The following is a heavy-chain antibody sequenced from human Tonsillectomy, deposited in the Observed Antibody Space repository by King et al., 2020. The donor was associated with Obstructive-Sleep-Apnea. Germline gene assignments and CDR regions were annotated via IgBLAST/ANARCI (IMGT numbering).Heavy chain of an antibody. D-gene: IGHD3-22*01. CDR3: VIFAFYTDRSGYVSLGDY. CDR1: GFTFSDYA. J-gene: IGHJ4*02. CDR2: ISERGDST. V-gene: IGHV3-23*04. Sequence: VQLVESGGGLVQPGGSLRLSCVASGFTFSDYAMSWVRQAPGKGLEWVSGISERGDSTYYADSVKGRFTISRDNSKNTLYLQMNSLRAEDTAVFHCVIFAFYTDRSGYVSLGDYWGQGTLVTVSS.